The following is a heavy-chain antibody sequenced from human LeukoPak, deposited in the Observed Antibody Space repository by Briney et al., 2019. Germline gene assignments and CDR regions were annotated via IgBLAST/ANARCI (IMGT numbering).Heavy chain of an antibody. D-gene: IGHD5-12*01. CDR2: ISSSSSYI. V-gene: IGHV3-21*01. CDR1: GFTFCSYS. Sequence: GGSLRLSCAASGFTFCSYSMNWVRQAPGKGLEWVSSISSSSSYIYYADSVKGRFTISRDNAKNSLYLQMNSLRAEDTAVYYCATNIVATIGVFDYWGQGTLVTVSS. J-gene: IGHJ4*02. CDR3: ATNIVATIGVFDY.